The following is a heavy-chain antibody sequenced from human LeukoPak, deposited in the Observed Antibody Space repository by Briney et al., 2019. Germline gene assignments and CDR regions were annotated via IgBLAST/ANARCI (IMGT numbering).Heavy chain of an antibody. CDR1: GGTFSSYA. J-gene: IGHJ4*02. CDR3: AREMATITVLFDY. CDR2: IIPIFGTA. Sequence: LVKVSCKASGGTFSSYAISWVRQAPGQGLEWMGRIIPIFGTANYAQKFQGRVTITTDESTSTAYMELSSPRSEDTAVYYCAREMATITVLFDYWGQGTLVTVSS. V-gene: IGHV1-69*05. D-gene: IGHD5-24*01.